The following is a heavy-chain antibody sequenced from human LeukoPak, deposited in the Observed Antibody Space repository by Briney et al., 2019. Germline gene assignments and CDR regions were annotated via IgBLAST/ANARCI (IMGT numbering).Heavy chain of an antibody. Sequence: ASVKVSCKASGYTFTGYYMHWVRQAPGQGLEWMGWINPNSGGTNYAQKFQGRVTMTRDTSISTAYMELSRLRSDETAVYYCARGGGHIAVAGIRWFDPWGQGTLVTVSS. D-gene: IGHD6-19*01. CDR1: GYTFTGYY. CDR3: ARGGGHIAVAGIRWFDP. CDR2: INPNSGGT. V-gene: IGHV1-2*02. J-gene: IGHJ5*02.